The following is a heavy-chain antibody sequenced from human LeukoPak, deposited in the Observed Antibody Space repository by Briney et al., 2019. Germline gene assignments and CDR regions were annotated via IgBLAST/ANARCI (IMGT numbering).Heavy chain of an antibody. CDR3: ARSVAGIDY. CDR1: GVTVSSNY. J-gene: IGHJ4*02. CDR2: IYSGGST. D-gene: IGHD6-19*01. V-gene: IGHV3-53*01. Sequence: GGSLRLSCAASGVTVSSNYMSWVRQAPGKGLEWVSVIYSGGSTYYADSVKGRFTISRDNSKNTLYLQMNSLRAEDTAVYYCARSVAGIDYWGQGTLVTVSS.